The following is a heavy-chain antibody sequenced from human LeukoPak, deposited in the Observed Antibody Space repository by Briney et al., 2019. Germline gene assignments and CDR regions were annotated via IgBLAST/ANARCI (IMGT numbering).Heavy chain of an antibody. CDR1: GGFISSGSYH. CDR3: ARASYYDSSGYCLDY. Sequence: ASETLSLTCTVSGGFISSGSYHWTWIRQPAGRGLEWIVRIYTSGSTNYNPSLKSRVTLSVDTSKNQFSLKLSSVTGADTAMYYCARASYYDSSGYCLDYWGRGTLVSVFS. D-gene: IGHD3-22*01. J-gene: IGHJ4*02. CDR2: IYTSGST. V-gene: IGHV4-61*02.